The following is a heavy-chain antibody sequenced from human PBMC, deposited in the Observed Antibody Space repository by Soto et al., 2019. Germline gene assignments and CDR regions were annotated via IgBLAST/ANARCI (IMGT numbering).Heavy chain of an antibody. V-gene: IGHV4-31*02. CDR2: IYYSGST. D-gene: IGHD3-10*01. CDR3: AREPVI. J-gene: IGHJ4*02. Sequence: LCGGSISSGGYYWSWIRPHPGKGLEWIGYIYYSGSTYYNPSLKSRVTISVDTSKNQFSLKLSSVTAADTAVYYCAREPVIWGQGTLVTVSS. CDR1: GGSISSGGYY.